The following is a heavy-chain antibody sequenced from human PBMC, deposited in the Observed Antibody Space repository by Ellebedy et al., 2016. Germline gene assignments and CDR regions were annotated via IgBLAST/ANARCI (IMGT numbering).Heavy chain of an antibody. Sequence: GGSLRLXXAASGFTFSSYGMHWVRQAPGKGLEWVAVIWYDGSNKYYADSVKGRFTISRDNSKNTLYLQMNSLRAEDTAVYYCARLTTVTTSYFDHWGQGILVTVSS. V-gene: IGHV3-33*01. CDR1: GFTFSSYG. CDR3: ARLTTVTTSYFDH. J-gene: IGHJ4*02. CDR2: IWYDGSNK. D-gene: IGHD4-17*01.